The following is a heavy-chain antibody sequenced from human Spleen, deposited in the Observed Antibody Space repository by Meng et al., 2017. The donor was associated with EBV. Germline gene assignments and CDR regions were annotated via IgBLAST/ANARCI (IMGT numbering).Heavy chain of an antibody. V-gene: IGHV4-39*01. CDR3: ARPFSSWQSQRLDPFGA. Sequence: SDTRPLTRCVACDSLGIFHYGVWAGQHPRRVLVWIGSVYYTVGPYSSPSRKSRVTVSVDTSKNQFSLRLTSVTAADTAVYYCARPFSSWQSQRLDPFGAWGQGTLVTVSS. CDR1: CDSLGIFHY. J-gene: IGHJ5*02. CDR2: VYYTVGP. D-gene: IGHD3-3*02.